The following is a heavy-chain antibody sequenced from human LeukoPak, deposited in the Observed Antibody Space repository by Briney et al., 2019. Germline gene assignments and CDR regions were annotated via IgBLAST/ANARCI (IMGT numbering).Heavy chain of an antibody. CDR3: ARDRIAARPDY. V-gene: IGHV1-18*01. D-gene: IGHD6-6*01. CDR2: ISAYNGNT. Sequence: ASLKVSCEASGYTFSSYGISWVRQAPGEGLEWMGWISAYNGNTNYAQKLQGRVTMTTDTSTSTAYMELRSLRSDDTAVYYCARDRIAARPDYWGQGTLVTVSS. CDR1: GYTFSSYG. J-gene: IGHJ4*02.